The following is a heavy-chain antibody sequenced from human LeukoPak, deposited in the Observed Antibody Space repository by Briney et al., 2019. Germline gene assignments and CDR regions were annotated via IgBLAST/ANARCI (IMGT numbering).Heavy chain of an antibody. CDR3: VRDPSYGSSWYYYMDV. CDR1: EFTFVRYA. V-gene: IGHV3-48*04. J-gene: IGHJ6*03. CDR2: ISSSSFKI. Sequence: GGSLRLSCAASEFTFVRYAMNWVRQAPGKGLEWVSYISSSSFKIGYADSVKGRFTISRDNSKNSMYLQMDSLRVEDTAVYYCVRDPSYGSSWYYYMDVWGKGTTVTVSS. D-gene: IGHD6-13*01.